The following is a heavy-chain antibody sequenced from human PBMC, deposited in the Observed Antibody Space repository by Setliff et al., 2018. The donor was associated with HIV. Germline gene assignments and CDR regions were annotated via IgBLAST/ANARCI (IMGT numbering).Heavy chain of an antibody. V-gene: IGHV4-39*01. Sequence: PSETLSLTCTVSGDSITNSMHYWSWIRQPPGKGLEWIGSIYYSGSTYYNPSLKSRVTISVDTSKNQFSLKLGSVTAADAAVYYCASRVYYYDSSGYLREEGFDPWGQGTLVTVSS. CDR1: GDSITNSMHY. CDR2: IYYSGST. J-gene: IGHJ5*02. D-gene: IGHD3-22*01. CDR3: ASRVYYYDSSGYLREEGFDP.